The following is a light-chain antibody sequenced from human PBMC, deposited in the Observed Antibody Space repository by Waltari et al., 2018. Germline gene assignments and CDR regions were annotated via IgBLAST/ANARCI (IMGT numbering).Light chain of an antibody. CDR3: QQSFLAPFT. J-gene: IGKJ3*01. CDR1: QSIGTY. Sequence: DIQMTQSPSSLSASVGDRVTIACRASQSIGTYLNWYQFQPGQAPKLLIYGASKLHTGVPSRFSGSGSETDFTLSVTGLQPEDFATYYCQQSFLAPFTFGPGTRVEVK. CDR2: GAS. V-gene: IGKV1-39*01.